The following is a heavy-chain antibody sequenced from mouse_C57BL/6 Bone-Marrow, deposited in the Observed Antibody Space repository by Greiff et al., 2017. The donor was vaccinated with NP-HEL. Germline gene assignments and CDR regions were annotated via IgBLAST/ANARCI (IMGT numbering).Heavy chain of an antibody. Sequence: EVMLVESGEGLVKPGGSLKLSCAASGFTFSSYAMSWVRQTPEKRLEWVAYISSGGDYIYYADTVKGRFTISRDNARNTLYLQMSSLKSEDTAMYYCTRITTVVAHWYFDVWGTGTTVTVSS. CDR3: TRITTVVAHWYFDV. CDR2: ISSGGDYI. CDR1: GFTFSSYA. D-gene: IGHD1-1*01. V-gene: IGHV5-9-1*02. J-gene: IGHJ1*03.